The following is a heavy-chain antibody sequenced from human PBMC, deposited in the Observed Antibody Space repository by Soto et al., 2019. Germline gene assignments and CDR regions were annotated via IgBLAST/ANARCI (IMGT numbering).Heavy chain of an antibody. CDR2: ITPFNGNT. CDR3: ASSVYCGGDCYPLSNFDY. D-gene: IGHD2-21*01. Sequence: ASVKVSCKASGYTFTYRYLHWVRQAPGQALEWMGWITPFNGNTNYAQKFQDRVTITRDRSMSTAYMELSSLRSEDTAMYYCASSVYCGGDCYPLSNFDYWGQGTLVTVSS. CDR1: GYTFTYRY. V-gene: IGHV1-45*02. J-gene: IGHJ4*02.